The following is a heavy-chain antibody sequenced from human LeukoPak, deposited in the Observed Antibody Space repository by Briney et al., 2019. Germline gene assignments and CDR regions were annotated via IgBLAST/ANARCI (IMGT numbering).Heavy chain of an antibody. CDR3: ARIGTAQGVSVWAFDI. Sequence: SGPALVKPTQTLTLTCTFSGFSLRTRGRCMTWISQPQGKALEWLSRIDWDEGKYYSTNMKNRQTISKENSKTQGVLTMTNMDPVDTATYYCARIGTAQGVSVWAFDIWGQGTMVTVSS. D-gene: IGHD3-16*01. CDR1: GFSLRTRGRC. V-gene: IGHV2-70*11. J-gene: IGHJ3*02. CDR2: IDWDEGK.